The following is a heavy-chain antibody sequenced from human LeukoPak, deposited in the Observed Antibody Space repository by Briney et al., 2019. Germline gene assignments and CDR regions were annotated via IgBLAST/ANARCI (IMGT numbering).Heavy chain of an antibody. CDR3: TRGLPREVTLDY. V-gene: IGHV3-74*01. Sequence: GGSLRLSCAASGFTFISYGMQWVRQAPGKGLVWVSRINTDGSSTSYADSVKGRFTVSRDNAKNTAYLQVNSLRAEDTAVYFCTRGLPREVTLDYWGQGTLVTVSS. J-gene: IGHJ4*01. CDR1: GFTFISYG. D-gene: IGHD2-21*02. CDR2: INTDGSST.